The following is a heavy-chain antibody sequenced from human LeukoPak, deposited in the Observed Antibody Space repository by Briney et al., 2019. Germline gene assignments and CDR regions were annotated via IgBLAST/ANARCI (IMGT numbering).Heavy chain of an antibody. CDR2: ISYDGSNK. CDR3: ARGSYSSSFEDAFDI. V-gene: IGHV3-30-3*01. D-gene: IGHD6-13*01. Sequence: GGSLRLSCAASGFTFSSYAMRWVRQAPGKGLEWVAVISYDGSNKYYADSVKGRFTISRDNSKNTLYLQMNSLRAEDTAVYYCARGSYSSSFEDAFDIWGQGTMVTVSS. J-gene: IGHJ3*02. CDR1: GFTFSSYA.